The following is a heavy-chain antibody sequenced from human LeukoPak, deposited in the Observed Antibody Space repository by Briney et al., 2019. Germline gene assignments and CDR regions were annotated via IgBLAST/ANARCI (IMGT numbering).Heavy chain of an antibody. CDR2: IYTSGST. V-gene: IGHV4-61*02. D-gene: IGHD6-19*01. J-gene: IGHJ4*02. CDR1: GGSISSGSYY. CDR3: ARDIAVAGTLDY. Sequence: PSQTLSLTCTVSGGSISSGSYYWSWIRQPAGKGLEWIGRIYTSGSTNYNPSLKSRVTISVDTSKNQFSLKLSSVTAADTAVYYCARDIAVAGTLDYWGQGTLATVSS.